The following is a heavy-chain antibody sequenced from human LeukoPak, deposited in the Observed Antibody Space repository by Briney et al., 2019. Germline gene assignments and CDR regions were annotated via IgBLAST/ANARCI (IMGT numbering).Heavy chain of an antibody. Sequence: WGSLRLSCAASGFTFSSNWMSWVRLAPGQGLEWVANIKEDGTETYYVESVKSRFTISRDNAKSSVYLQMNSLRFEDTAVYYCAKEGRSLQTYWGQGTLVPVSP. CDR3: AKEGRSLQTY. CDR2: IKEDGTET. D-gene: IGHD5-24*01. CDR1: GFTFSSNW. V-gene: IGHV3-7*03. J-gene: IGHJ4*02.